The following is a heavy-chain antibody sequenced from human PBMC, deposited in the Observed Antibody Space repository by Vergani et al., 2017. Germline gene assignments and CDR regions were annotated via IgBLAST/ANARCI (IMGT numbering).Heavy chain of an antibody. CDR1: GYTFSNYY. Sequence: VQVVQSGAEVKKSGASVKVSCKTSGYTFSNYYMHWVRQMPGKGLEWMGIIYPGDSDTRYSPSFQGQVTISADKSISTAYLQWSSLKASDTAMYYCARHAKRGCSSTSCYLDYYYYMDVWGKGTTVTVSS. CDR2: IYPGDSDT. CDR3: ARHAKRGCSSTSCYLDYYYYMDV. V-gene: IGHV5-51*01. J-gene: IGHJ6*03. D-gene: IGHD2-2*01.